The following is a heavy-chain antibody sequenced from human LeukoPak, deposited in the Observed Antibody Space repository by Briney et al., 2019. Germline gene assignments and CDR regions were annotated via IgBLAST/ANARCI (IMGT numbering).Heavy chain of an antibody. CDR2: INWNGGST. D-gene: IGHD1-7*01. J-gene: IGHJ4*02. CDR1: GFTFDDYG. CDR3: ATMRPWNWDYVDGSLDY. Sequence: GGSLRLSCAASGFTFDDYGMSWVRQAPGEGLEWVSGINWNGGSTGYADSVKGRFTISRDNAKNSLYLQMNSLRAEDTALYCCATMRPWNWDYVDGSLDYWGQGTLVTVSS. V-gene: IGHV3-20*04.